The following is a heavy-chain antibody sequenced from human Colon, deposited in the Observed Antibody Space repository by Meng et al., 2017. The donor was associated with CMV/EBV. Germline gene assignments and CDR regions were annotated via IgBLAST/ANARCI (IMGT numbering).Heavy chain of an antibody. CDR3: VRTYDSSGHFAFDF. D-gene: IGHD3-22*01. CDR1: GFTFTDYY. Sequence: SGFTFTDYYKSWIRQAPGKGLEWIAYVSNSGNTIYSADSVKGRFTISRDNAKKSLSLQMNSLRAEDTAIYYCVRTYDSSGHFAFDFWGQGTLVTVSS. CDR2: VSNSGNTI. J-gene: IGHJ4*02. V-gene: IGHV3-11*01.